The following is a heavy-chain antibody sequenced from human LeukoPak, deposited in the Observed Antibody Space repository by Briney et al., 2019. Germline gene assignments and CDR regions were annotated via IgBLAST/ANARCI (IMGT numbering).Heavy chain of an antibody. CDR2: IKHDGSEKQDGSEK. CDR1: GFTFSQYW. Sequence: GGSLRLSCAASGFTFSQYWMSWVRQAPGKGLEWVANIKHDGSEKQDGSEKNYVDSVKGRFTISRDNAKNSLYLQMNSLRAEDTAMYYCARSGRGVDSFYFYVDVWGKGTTVTVSS. J-gene: IGHJ6*03. D-gene: IGHD3-10*01. V-gene: IGHV3-7*01. CDR3: ARSGRGVDSFYFYVDV.